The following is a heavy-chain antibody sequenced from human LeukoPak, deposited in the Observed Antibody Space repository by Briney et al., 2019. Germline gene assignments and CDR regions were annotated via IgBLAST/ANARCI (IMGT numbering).Heavy chain of an antibody. V-gene: IGHV4-30-4*01. D-gene: IGHD1-14*01. CDR2: IYYSGST. Sequence: NPSETLSLTCTVSGGSISSGDYYWSWIRQPPGKGLEWIGYIYYSGSTYYNPSLKSRVTISVDTSKNQFSLKLSSVTAADTAVYYCARDLLNEGNRLDYWGQGTLVTVSS. CDR1: GGSISSGDYY. CDR3: ARDLLNEGNRLDY. J-gene: IGHJ4*02.